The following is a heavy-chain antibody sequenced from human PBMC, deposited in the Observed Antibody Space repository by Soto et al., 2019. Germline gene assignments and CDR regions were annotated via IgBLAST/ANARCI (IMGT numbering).Heavy chain of an antibody. D-gene: IGHD2-2*01. CDR3: ASGYCSSTSCRPYYYGMDV. J-gene: IGHJ6*02. V-gene: IGHV5-10-1*01. Sequence: PGESLKISCKGSGYSFTSYWISWVRQMPGKGLEWMGRIDPSDSYTNYSPSFQGHVTISADKSISTAYLQWSSLKASDTAMYYCASGYCSSTSCRPYYYGMDVWGQGTTVTVS. CDR1: GYSFTSYW. CDR2: IDPSDSYT.